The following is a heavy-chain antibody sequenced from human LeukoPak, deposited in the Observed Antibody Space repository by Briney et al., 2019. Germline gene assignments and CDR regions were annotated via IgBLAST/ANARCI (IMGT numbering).Heavy chain of an antibody. CDR1: GFTFSSYW. J-gene: IGHJ4*02. CDR3: ARDPGYYGSGSYVN. V-gene: IGHV3-7*03. CDR2: IKQDGSEK. Sequence: GGSLRLSCVASGFTFSSYWMTWVRQAPGQGLERVANIKQDGSEKYYVDSVKGRFTISRDNAKNSLYLQMNSLRAEDTAVYYCARDPGYYGSGSYVNWGQGTLVTVSS. D-gene: IGHD3-10*01.